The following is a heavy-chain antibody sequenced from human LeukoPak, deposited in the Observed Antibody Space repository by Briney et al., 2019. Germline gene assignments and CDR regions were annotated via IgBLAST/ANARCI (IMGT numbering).Heavy chain of an antibody. CDR1: GYTFTSYY. CDR2: INPSGGST. V-gene: IGHV1-46*01. CDR3: ARAGGFDWLISGYFDY. Sequence: GASVKVSCKASGYTFTSYYMHWVRQAPGQGLEWMGIINPSGGSTSYAQKFQGRVTMTRDTSTSTVYMELSSLRSEDTAVYYCARAGGFDWLISGYFDYWGQGTLVTVSS. D-gene: IGHD3-9*01. J-gene: IGHJ4*02.